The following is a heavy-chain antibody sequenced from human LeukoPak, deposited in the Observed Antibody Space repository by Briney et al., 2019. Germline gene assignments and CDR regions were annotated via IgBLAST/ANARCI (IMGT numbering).Heavy chain of an antibody. CDR2: INAGNGNT. V-gene: IGHV1-3*01. Sequence: GSSVTDTCKASGYTFPNYAMHGVRPAPGKRREGMGWINAGNGNTKYSQKFQGRVTITRDTSASTAYMELSSLRSEDTAVYYCASSGSGGYDILTGYYKLDYWGQGTLVTVSS. D-gene: IGHD3-9*01. CDR3: ASSGSGGYDILTGYYKLDY. J-gene: IGHJ4*02. CDR1: GYTFPNYA.